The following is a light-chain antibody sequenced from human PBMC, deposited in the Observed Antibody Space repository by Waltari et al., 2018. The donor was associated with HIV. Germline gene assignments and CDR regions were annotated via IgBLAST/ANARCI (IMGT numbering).Light chain of an antibody. CDR1: SRDVGASNY. V-gene: IGLV2-11*01. CDR2: EVT. Sequence: QSALTQPRSVSGSPGQPVTISCTGTSRDVGASNYVSWYQQHPGKAPKLMIYEVTKRPSGIPGRFSASRAGNTASLTVSGLQAEDEADYYCSSYDNNNNYVIFGGGTKLTVL. CDR3: SSYDNNNNYVI. J-gene: IGLJ2*01.